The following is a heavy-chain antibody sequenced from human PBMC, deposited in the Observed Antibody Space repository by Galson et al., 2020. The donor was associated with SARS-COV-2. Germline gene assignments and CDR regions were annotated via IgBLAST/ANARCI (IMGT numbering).Heavy chain of an antibody. CDR2: LSHDGTNK. J-gene: IGHJ6*02. V-gene: IGHV3-30*04. D-gene: IGHD6-13*01. CDR1: GFPVSSYA. Sequence: GGSLRLSCVASGFPVSSYAVYWVRQAPGKGLEWVAVLSHDGTNKYYADSVKGRFTISRDTSKNTLYLQLNSLRAEDTAVYHCARAGYRTSTMGDIKLDHYYYAMDVWGQGTTVTVSS. CDR3: ARAGYRTSTMGDIKLDHYYYAMDV.